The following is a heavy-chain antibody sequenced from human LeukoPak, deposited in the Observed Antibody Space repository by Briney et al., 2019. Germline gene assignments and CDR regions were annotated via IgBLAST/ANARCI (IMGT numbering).Heavy chain of an antibody. CDR1: GFTFSSYA. J-gene: IGHJ6*02. V-gene: IGHV3-23*01. D-gene: IGHD3-3*01. CDR2: ISGSGGGT. CDR3: AKAKGWRYYDFWSGYPLGMDV. Sequence: GGSLRLSCAASGFTFSSYAMSWVRQAPGKGLEWVSAISGSGGGTYYADSVKGRFTISRDNSKNTLYLQMNSLRAEDTAVYYCAKAKGWRYYDFWSGYPLGMDVWGQGTTVTVSS.